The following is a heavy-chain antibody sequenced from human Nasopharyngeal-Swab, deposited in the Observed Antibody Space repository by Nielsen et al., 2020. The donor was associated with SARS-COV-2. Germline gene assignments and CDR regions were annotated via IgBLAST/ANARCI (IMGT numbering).Heavy chain of an antibody. V-gene: IGHV3-7*03. CDR3: AKDLIQLWPQGYYYGMDV. Sequence: GESLKISCEASGFTFSSYWMSWVRQAPGKGLEWVANIKQDGSEKYYVDSVKGRFTISRDNAKNSLYLQMNSLRAEDTAVYYCAKDLIQLWPQGYYYGMDVWGQGTTVTVSS. CDR1: GFTFSSYW. D-gene: IGHD5-18*01. CDR2: IKQDGSEK. J-gene: IGHJ6*02.